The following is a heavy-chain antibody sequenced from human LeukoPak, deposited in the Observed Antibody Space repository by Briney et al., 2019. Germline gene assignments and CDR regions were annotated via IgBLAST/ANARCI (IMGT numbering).Heavy chain of an antibody. CDR1: GFTVSSNY. V-gene: IGHV3-66*01. D-gene: IGHD3-10*01. CDR3: ARDPPKYYYGSGSSTGASNFDY. Sequence: GGSPRLSCAASGFTVSSNYMSWVRQAPGKGLEWVSVIYSGGSTYYADSVKGRFTISRDNSKNTLYLQMNSLRAEDTAVYYCARDPPKYYYGSGSSTGASNFDYWGQGTLVTVSS. CDR2: IYSGGST. J-gene: IGHJ4*02.